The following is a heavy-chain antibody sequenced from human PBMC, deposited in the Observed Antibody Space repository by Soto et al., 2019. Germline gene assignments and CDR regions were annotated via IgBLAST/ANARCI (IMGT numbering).Heavy chain of an antibody. CDR1: GFTFSSYA. V-gene: IGHV3-23*01. CDR3: AKMGLGGYYGSGSYYNFIDY. J-gene: IGHJ4*02. CDR2: ISGSGGST. Sequence: GGSLRLSCAASGFTFSSYAMSWVRQAPGKGLEWVSAISGSGGSTYYADSVKGRFTISRDNSKNTLYLQMNSLRAEDTAVHYCAKMGLGGYYGSGSYYNFIDYWGQGTLVTVSS. D-gene: IGHD3-10*01.